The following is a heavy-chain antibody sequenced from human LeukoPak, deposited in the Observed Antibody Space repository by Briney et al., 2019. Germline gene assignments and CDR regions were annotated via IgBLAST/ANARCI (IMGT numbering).Heavy chain of an antibody. CDR3: SRESGAFCPFGY. J-gene: IGHJ4*02. V-gene: IGHV4/OR15-8*02. CDR2: ISLSGQT. D-gene: IGHD1-26*01. CDR1: GGSIRSTNW. Sequence: LSETLSLTCGVSGGSIRSTNWWSWVRQPPGQGLEWIGEISLSGQTNYSPSLNGRVTMSLDESRNQLSLNLTPVTAADTAIYYCSRESGAFCPFGYWGQGTLVIV.